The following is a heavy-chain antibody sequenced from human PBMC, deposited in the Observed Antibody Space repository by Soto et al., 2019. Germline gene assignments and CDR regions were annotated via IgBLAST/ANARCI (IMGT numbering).Heavy chain of an antibody. Sequence: GGSLRLSCSVFGFTFSSYAMHWVRQAPGKGLQYVSSISSNGGTTYYADSVKGRFTISRDNSKNTLYLQMNSLGVEDTAVYYCVKDRYVDYWGQGTLVTVSS. V-gene: IGHV3-64D*06. J-gene: IGHJ4*02. CDR1: GFTFSSYA. CDR3: VKDRYVDY. CDR2: ISSNGGTT.